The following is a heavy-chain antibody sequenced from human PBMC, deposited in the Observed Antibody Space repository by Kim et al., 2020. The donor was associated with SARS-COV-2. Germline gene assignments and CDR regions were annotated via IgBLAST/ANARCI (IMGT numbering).Heavy chain of an antibody. CDR2: IRDNGGST. J-gene: IGHJ1*01. CDR3: AKVSSGSSGWFEYFHR. Sequence: GGSLRLSCAASGFTFNNYAMSWVRQAPGKGLEWVAGIRDNGGSTKYADSVKGRFSISRDNSKNTLYLQMDSLRAEDTAVYYCAKVSSGSSGWFEYFHRWGQGTLVTVSS. D-gene: IGHD6-19*01. CDR1: GFTFNNYA. V-gene: IGHV3-23*01.